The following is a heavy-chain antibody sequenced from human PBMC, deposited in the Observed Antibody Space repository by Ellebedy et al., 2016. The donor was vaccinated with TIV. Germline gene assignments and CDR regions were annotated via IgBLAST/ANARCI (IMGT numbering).Heavy chain of an antibody. Sequence: GGSLRLSCAAPGFTFRSYWMTWVRQVPGKGLERVANINQDGSEKYYVDSVKGRFTVSRDNAKNSLFLQMNSLRAEDTAVYYCATDGSYGDYLSPRHAFALWGQGTMVTVSS. J-gene: IGHJ3*01. CDR2: INQDGSEK. CDR3: ATDGSYGDYLSPRHAFAL. D-gene: IGHD4-17*01. V-gene: IGHV3-7*01. CDR1: GFTFRSYW.